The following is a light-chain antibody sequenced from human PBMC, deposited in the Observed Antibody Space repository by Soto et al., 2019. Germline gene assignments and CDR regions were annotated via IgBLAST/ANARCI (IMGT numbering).Light chain of an antibody. J-gene: IGKJ1*01. CDR1: QFVSSTY. Sequence: EIVLTQSPGTLSLTPGERATLSCRASQFVSSTYLAWYQQKPGQAPRLLIYGASSRATAIPDRFSGSGSGSDFTLTISRVEPEDFAVYYCQQYGTSPRTFGQGTEVEIK. CDR2: GAS. V-gene: IGKV3-20*01. CDR3: QQYGTSPRT.